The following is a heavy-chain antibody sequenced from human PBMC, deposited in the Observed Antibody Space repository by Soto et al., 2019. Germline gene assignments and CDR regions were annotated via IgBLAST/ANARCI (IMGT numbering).Heavy chain of an antibody. V-gene: IGHV4-39*01. J-gene: IGHJ4*02. Sequence: PSETLSLTCTVSGGSISSNIYYWGWIRQPPGKGLEWIGSVYYSGTTYYNPSLNSRVTISVDTSRIHFSLKLISMTAGDTAVYYCARQSYDSSDYFDYWGQGTLVTVSS. CDR3: ARQSYDSSDYFDY. CDR2: VYYSGTT. D-gene: IGHD3-22*01. CDR1: GGSISSNIYY.